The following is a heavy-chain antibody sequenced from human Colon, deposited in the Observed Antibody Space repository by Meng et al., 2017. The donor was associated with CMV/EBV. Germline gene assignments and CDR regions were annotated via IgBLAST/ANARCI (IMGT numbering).Heavy chain of an antibody. CDR3: ASPPGGYDAYDV. CDR1: GYRFTSYW. CDR2: IHPDDSNT. Sequence: GESLKISCKVSGYRFTSYWIAWVRQKPGKGLEWMGMIHPDDSNTIYSPSFQGQVTISADKSISTAYLQWSSLKASDTAMYYCASPPGGYDAYDVWGQGTMVTVSS. D-gene: IGHD3-10*01. V-gene: IGHV5-51*01. J-gene: IGHJ3*01.